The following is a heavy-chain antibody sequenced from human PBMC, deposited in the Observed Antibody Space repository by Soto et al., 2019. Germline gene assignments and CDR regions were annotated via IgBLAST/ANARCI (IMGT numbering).Heavy chain of an antibody. J-gene: IGHJ6*02. CDR2: IDPSDSYT. CDR1: GYSFTSYW. D-gene: IGHD3-3*01. V-gene: IGHV5-10-1*01. CDR3: ARGVRGEYYDFWSGYYTEYGMDV. Sequence: PGESLKISCNGSGYSFTSYWISWVLQMPGKGLEWMGRIDPSDSYTNYSPSFQGHVTISADESISTAYLQWSSLKASDTAMYYCARGVRGEYYDFWSGYYTEYGMDVWGQGTTVTVSS.